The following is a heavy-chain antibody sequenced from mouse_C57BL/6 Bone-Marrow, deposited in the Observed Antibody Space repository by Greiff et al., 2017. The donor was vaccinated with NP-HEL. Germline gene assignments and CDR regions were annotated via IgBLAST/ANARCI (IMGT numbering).Heavy chain of an antibody. CDR1: GYAFSSYW. V-gene: IGHV1-80*01. CDR2: IYPGDGDT. Sequence: QVQLKESGAELVKPGASVKISCKASGYAFSSYWMNWVKQRPGKGLEWIGQIYPGDGDTNYNGKFKGKATLTADKSSSTAYMQLSSLTSEDSAVYFCASRANWALDYWGKGTTLTVSS. D-gene: IGHD4-1*01. J-gene: IGHJ2*01. CDR3: ASRANWALDY.